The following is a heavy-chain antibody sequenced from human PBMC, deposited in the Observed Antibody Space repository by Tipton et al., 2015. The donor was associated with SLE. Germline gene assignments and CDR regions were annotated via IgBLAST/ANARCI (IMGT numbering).Heavy chain of an antibody. J-gene: IGHJ6*02. CDR2: ISLGGST. D-gene: IGHD3-3*02. Sequence: TLSLTCAVYGGSFSGYYWSWIRRPPGKGLEWIGEISLGGSTNYNPSLKSRVTISVDTSKNQFSLKLNSVTAADTAVYYCARDLASYYGVDVWGQGTTVTVSS. V-gene: IGHV4-34*01. CDR1: GGSFSGYY. CDR3: ARDLASYYGVDV.